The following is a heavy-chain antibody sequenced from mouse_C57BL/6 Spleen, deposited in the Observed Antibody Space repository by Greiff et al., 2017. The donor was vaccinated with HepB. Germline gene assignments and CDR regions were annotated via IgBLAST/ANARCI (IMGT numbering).Heavy chain of an antibody. CDR2: IYPGDGDT. D-gene: IGHD3-2*02. CDR1: GYAFSSSW. Sequence: VQLQQSGPELVKPGASVKISCKASGYAFSSSWMNWVKQRPGKGLEWIGRIYPGDGDTNYNGKFKGKATLTADKSSSTAYMQLSSLTSEDSAVYFCARGGSSGYVYYAMDYWGQGTSVTVSS. V-gene: IGHV1-82*01. CDR3: ARGGSSGYVYYAMDY. J-gene: IGHJ4*01.